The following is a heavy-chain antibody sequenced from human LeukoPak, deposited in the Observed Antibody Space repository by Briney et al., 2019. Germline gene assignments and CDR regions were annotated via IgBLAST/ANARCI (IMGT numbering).Heavy chain of an antibody. CDR1: GGSFSGYY. Sequence: SETLSHTCAVYGGSFSGYYWSWIRQPPGKGLEWIGEINHSGSTNYNPSLKSRVTISVDTSKTQFSLKLSSVTAADTAVYYCARGLGGTAMIWGQGTLVTVSS. D-gene: IGHD5-18*01. CDR3: ARGLGGTAMI. V-gene: IGHV4-34*01. CDR2: INHSGST. J-gene: IGHJ4*02.